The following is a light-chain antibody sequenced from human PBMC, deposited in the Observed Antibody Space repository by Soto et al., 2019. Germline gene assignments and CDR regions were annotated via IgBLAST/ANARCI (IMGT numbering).Light chain of an antibody. Sequence: DLQMTQSPSSLSASVGDRVTITGRASQSISSYLNWYQQKPGKAPKLLIYAASSLQSGVPSRFSGSGSGTDFTLTISSLQPEDFATYYCQQSYSTPVTFGQGTKVEIK. CDR1: QSISSY. CDR3: QQSYSTPVT. J-gene: IGKJ1*01. CDR2: AAS. V-gene: IGKV1-39*01.